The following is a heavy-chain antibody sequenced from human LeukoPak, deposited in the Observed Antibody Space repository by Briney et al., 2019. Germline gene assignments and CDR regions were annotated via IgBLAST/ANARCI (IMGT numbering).Heavy chain of an antibody. Sequence: GGSLRLSCAASGFTFSSYGMHWVRQAPGKGLEWVAVISYDGSNKYYADSVKGRFTISRDNSKNTLYLQMNSLGAEDTAVYYCAKNVDTDEIDYWGQGTLVTVSS. J-gene: IGHJ4*02. V-gene: IGHV3-30*18. CDR3: AKNVDTDEIDY. D-gene: IGHD5-18*01. CDR1: GFTFSSYG. CDR2: ISYDGSNK.